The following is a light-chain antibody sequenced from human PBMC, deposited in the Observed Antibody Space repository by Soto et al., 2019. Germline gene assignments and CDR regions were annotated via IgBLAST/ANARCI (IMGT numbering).Light chain of an antibody. CDR2: EVS. V-gene: IGLV2-8*01. J-gene: IGLJ2*01. CDR1: RSDVGGYNY. CDR3: SSYAGSNNLV. Sequence: QSALTQPPSASGSPGQSVTISSTGPRSDVGGYNYVSWYQQHPGKAPKLMIYEVSKRPSGVPDRFSGSKSGNTASLTVSGLQAEDEADYYCSSYAGSNNLVFGGGTKVTVL.